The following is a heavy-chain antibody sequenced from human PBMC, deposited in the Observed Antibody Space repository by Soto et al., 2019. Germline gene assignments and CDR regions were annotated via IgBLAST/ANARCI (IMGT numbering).Heavy chain of an antibody. V-gene: IGHV3-30-3*01. Sequence: QVQLVESGGGVDQPGRSLRLSCAASGFTFSSYAMHWVRQAPGKGLEWVAVISYDGSNKYYADSVKGRFTISRDNSKNTLYLQMNSLRSEDTAVYHCARAPSDIVATPTWGYWGQGTLVTVSS. D-gene: IGHD5-12*01. J-gene: IGHJ4*02. CDR2: ISYDGSNK. CDR1: GFTFSSYA. CDR3: ARAPSDIVATPTWGY.